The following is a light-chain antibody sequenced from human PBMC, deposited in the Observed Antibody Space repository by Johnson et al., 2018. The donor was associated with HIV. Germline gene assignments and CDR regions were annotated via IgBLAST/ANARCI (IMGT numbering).Light chain of an antibody. J-gene: IGLJ1*01. CDR2: KDN. CDR3: GAWHTSLSAGGV. V-gene: IGLV1-51*02. CDR1: SSTVGNNF. Sequence: QSVLTQPPSVSAAPGQKVTISCSGSSSTVGNNFVSWYQVLPGTAPKLLIYKDNERPSGIPDRFSGSKSGTSATLGITGLQTGDEADYYCGAWHTSLSAGGVCGTGTKVTVL.